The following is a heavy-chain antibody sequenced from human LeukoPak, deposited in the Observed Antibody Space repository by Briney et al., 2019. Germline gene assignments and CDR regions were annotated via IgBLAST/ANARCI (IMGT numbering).Heavy chain of an antibody. V-gene: IGHV3-74*01. J-gene: IGHJ4*02. CDR1: GFTFSSYW. CDR3: ARDRAYGDYLDY. Sequence: GGSLRLSCAASGFTFSSYWMHWVRQAPGKGLVWVSRINSDGSSTSYADSVKGRFTISRDNAKNTLYLQMDSLRAEDTAVYYCARDRAYGDYLDYWGQGTLVTVSS. CDR2: INSDGSST. D-gene: IGHD4-17*01.